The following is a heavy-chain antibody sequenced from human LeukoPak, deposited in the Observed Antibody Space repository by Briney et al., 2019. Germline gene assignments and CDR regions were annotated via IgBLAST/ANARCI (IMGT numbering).Heavy chain of an antibody. V-gene: IGHV3-66*01. CDR1: GFTVSSNY. Sequence: HPGGSLRLSCAASGFTVSSNYMSWVRQAPGKGLEWVSVIYSGGSTYYADSVKGRFTISRDNSKNTLYLQMNSLRAEDTAVYYCARVTVNYFDYWGQGTLVTVSS. J-gene: IGHJ4*02. CDR3: ARVTVNYFDY. CDR2: IYSGGST.